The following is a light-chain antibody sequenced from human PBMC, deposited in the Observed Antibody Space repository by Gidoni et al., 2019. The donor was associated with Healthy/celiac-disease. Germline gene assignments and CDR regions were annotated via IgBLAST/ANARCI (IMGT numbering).Light chain of an antibody. Sequence: EVVMTQSPLALPVTLGQPASICCGSSQSLVDSDGNTYLNWCQQRPGQSPRRLIYKVSNRDSGVPDRFSDCGSGTDFTLKISRVEVDDVGVYYCIQGTHWPWTFGQGTKVEIK. J-gene: IGKJ1*01. CDR2: KVS. CDR1: QSLVDSDGNTY. V-gene: IGKV2-30*01. CDR3: IQGTHWPWT.